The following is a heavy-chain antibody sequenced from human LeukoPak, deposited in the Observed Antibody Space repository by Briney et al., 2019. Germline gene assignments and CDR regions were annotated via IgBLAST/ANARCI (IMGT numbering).Heavy chain of an antibody. CDR2: ISGGGGST. CDR3: AKGSGINHYHWIDP. J-gene: IGHJ5*02. Sequence: GGSLRLPCAASEFTFSNYAMNWVRQAPGKGLEWVSGISGGGGSTYYADSVKGRFTISRDNSKNTLYLQMDSLRAEDTALYYCAKGSGINHYHWIDPWGQGTLVTVSS. V-gene: IGHV3-23*01. D-gene: IGHD1-14*01. CDR1: EFTFSNYA.